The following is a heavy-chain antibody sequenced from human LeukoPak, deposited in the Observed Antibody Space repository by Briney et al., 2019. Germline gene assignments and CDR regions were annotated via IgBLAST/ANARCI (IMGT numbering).Heavy chain of an antibody. D-gene: IGHD6-6*01. J-gene: IGHJ4*02. CDR3: ARLHSRSSHTSFDY. CDR1: GFTIITNY. CDR2: IYSDGST. V-gene: IGHV3-66*01. Sequence: GPLRLSCAASGFTIITNYMSLVRQAPGRGLEWVSVIYSDGSTYYADSVKGRFTISRDISTNTLYLQLNSLRTEDTAVYYCARLHSRSSHTSFDYWGQGTLVTVSS.